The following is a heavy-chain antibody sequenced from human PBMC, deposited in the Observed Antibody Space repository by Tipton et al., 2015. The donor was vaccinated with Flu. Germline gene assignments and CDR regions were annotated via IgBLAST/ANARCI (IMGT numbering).Heavy chain of an antibody. CDR3: ARDRPRGTIFGVVFPRLMFGMDV. CDR2: IYYSGST. CDR1: GGSISSYY. J-gene: IGHJ6*02. Sequence: TLSLTCTVSGGSISSYYWSWIRQPPGKGLEWIGYIYYSGSTNYNPSLKSRVTISVDTSKNQFSLKLSSVPAADTAVYYCARDRPRGTIFGVVFPRLMFGMDVGRQGTPVAAS. D-gene: IGHD3-3*01. V-gene: IGHV4-59*01.